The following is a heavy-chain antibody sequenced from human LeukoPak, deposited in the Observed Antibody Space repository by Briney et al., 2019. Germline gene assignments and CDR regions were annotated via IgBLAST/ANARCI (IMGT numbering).Heavy chain of an antibody. CDR3: ATDEAATGRLDY. V-gene: IGHV3-74*01. CDR2: INSDGSST. J-gene: IGHJ4*02. Sequence: GSLRLSCAASGFNFRNYWMHWVRQAPGKGLVWVSRINSDGSSTSYADSVKGRFTISRDNAENTLYLQINSLRAEDTAVYYCATDEAATGRLDYWGQGTLVTDSS. D-gene: IGHD1-1*01. CDR1: GFNFRNYW.